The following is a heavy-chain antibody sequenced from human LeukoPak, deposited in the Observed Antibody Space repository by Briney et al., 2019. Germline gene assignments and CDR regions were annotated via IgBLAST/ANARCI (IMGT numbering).Heavy chain of an antibody. D-gene: IGHD3-10*01. J-gene: IGHJ5*02. CDR3: ARSTMVRGAHYRFDP. Sequence: ASVKVSCKASGYTFTSYGISWVRQAPGQGLEWMGWISAYNGKTNYAQKLQGRVTMTTDTSTSTAYMELRSLRSDDTAVYYCARSTMVRGAHYRFDPWGQGTLVTVSS. CDR2: ISAYNGKT. CDR1: GYTFTSYG. V-gene: IGHV1-18*01.